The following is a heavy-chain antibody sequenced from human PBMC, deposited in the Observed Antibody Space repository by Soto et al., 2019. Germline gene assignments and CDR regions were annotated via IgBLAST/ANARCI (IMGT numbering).Heavy chain of an antibody. J-gene: IGHJ6*02. CDR2: IIPILGIA. D-gene: IGHD2-15*01. CDR3: ASMVVAATRGRTDWYYYYGMDV. Sequence: GASVKVSCKASGGTFSSYTISWVRQAPGQGLEWMGRIIPILGIANYAQKFQGRVTITADKSTSTAYMELSSLRSEDTAVYYCASMVVAATRGRTDWYYYYGMDVWG. CDR1: GGTFSSYT. V-gene: IGHV1-69*02.